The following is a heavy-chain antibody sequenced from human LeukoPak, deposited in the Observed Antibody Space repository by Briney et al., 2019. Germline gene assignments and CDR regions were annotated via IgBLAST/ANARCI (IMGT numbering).Heavy chain of an antibody. CDR3: ARGGLYGYDVFDY. CDR2: IWYDASNK. D-gene: IGHD5-12*01. CDR1: GFTFSSFG. V-gene: IGHV3-33*01. Sequence: GGSLRLSCAASGFTFSSFGMHWVRQAPGKGLEWVAVIWYDASNKYYVDSVKGRFTISRDNAKNSLYLQMNSLRVEGTAVYHCARGGLYGYDVFDYWGQGTLVTVSS. J-gene: IGHJ4*02.